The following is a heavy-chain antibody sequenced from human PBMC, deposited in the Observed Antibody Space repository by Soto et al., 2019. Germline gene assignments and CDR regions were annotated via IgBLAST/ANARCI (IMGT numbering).Heavy chain of an antibody. D-gene: IGHD5-12*01. V-gene: IGHV3-74*01. CDR1: GFNFRSYW. Sequence: PGWSLRLSCAASGFNFRSYWINWVRQAPGKGLMWVSAISSDGINTFYADSVKVRFTISRDNAKNTLYLQINSLRAEDTAVYYCAKSRDGYNYAGYFDYWGQGTLVTVS. CDR3: AKSRDGYNYAGYFDY. CDR2: ISSDGINT. J-gene: IGHJ4*02.